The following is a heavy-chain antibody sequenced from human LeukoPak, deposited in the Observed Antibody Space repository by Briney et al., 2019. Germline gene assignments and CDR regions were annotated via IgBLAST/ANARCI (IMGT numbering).Heavy chain of an antibody. CDR1: GFTFSDYY. CDR2: ISSSGSTI. J-gene: IGHJ6*02. CDR3: ARVPTSTSSGRGVRFNGMDV. V-gene: IGHV3-11*01. Sequence: PGGSLRLSCAASGFTFSDYYMSWIRQAPGKGLEWVSYISSSGSTIYYADSVEGRFTISRDNAKNSLDLQMNSLRAEDTAVYYCARVPTSTSSGRGVRFNGMDVWGQGTTVTVSS. D-gene: IGHD3-10*01.